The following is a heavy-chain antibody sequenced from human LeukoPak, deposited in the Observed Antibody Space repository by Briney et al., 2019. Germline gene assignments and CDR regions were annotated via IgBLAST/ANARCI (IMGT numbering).Heavy chain of an antibody. V-gene: IGHV1-24*01. CDR2: FDPEDGET. CDR3: ATGFREYWGSEDFDY. J-gene: IGHJ4*02. CDR1: GYTFTSYY. D-gene: IGHD7-27*01. Sequence: ASVKVSCKASGYTFTSYYMHWVRQAPGKGLEWMGGFDPEDGETIYAQKFQGRVTMTEDTSTDTAYMELSSLRSEDTAVYYCATGFREYWGSEDFDYWGQGTLVTVSS.